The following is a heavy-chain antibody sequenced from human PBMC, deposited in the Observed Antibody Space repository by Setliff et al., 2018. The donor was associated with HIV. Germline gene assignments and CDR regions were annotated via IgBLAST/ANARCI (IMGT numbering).Heavy chain of an antibody. CDR3: VRDRDGLGDY. CDR2: SRNKANSYTT. J-gene: IGHJ4*02. Sequence: GGSLRLSCAASGFTFSDHYMDWVRQAPGKGLEWVGRSRNKANSYTTEYAASVKGRFTVSRDDSKNSLYLQMNNLKTDDTAVYYCVRDRDGLGDYWGQGTLVTVSS. V-gene: IGHV3-72*01. D-gene: IGHD7-27*01. CDR1: GFTFSDHY.